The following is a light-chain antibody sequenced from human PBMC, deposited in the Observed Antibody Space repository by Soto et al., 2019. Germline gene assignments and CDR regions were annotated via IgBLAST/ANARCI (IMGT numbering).Light chain of an antibody. CDR1: QSISSY. CDR2: DAS. CDR3: QQYNSLRR. J-gene: IGKJ1*01. Sequence: DIQITKSPSSLSASVGARVTITCRASQSISSYLNWYQQKPGKAPKLLIYDASSLESGVPSRFSGSGSGTEFTLTISSLQPDDFATYNCQQYNSLRRFCQGTKVDIK. V-gene: IGKV1-5*01.